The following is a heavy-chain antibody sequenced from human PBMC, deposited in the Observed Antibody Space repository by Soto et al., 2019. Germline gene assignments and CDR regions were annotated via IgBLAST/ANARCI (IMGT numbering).Heavy chain of an antibody. D-gene: IGHD5-12*01. CDR1: GFTFSNYG. CDR2: ISYDGSNK. CDR3: AKPGESGYDWGWFDP. V-gene: IGHV3-30*18. J-gene: IGHJ5*02. Sequence: QVQLVESGGGVVQPGRSLRLSCAASGFTFSNYGMHWVRQAPGKGLEWVAVISYDGSNKHYADSVKGRFTSSRDNSKNTLYLQMNSLRAEDTAVYYCAKPGESGYDWGWFDPWGQGTLVTVSS.